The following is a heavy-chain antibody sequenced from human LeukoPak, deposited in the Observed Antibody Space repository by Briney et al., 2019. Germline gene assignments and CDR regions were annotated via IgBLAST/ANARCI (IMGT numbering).Heavy chain of an antibody. J-gene: IGHJ4*02. CDR2: IKYDASST. D-gene: IGHD1-26*01. V-gene: IGHV3-74*01. CDR1: GFTFRSYA. Sequence: GGSLRLSCAASGFTFRSYAMHWVRQAPGKGLEWVSRIKYDASSTSYADSVKGRFTISRDNAKNTLYLQMNSLRAEDTAVCYCARGATYAYYQDYWGQGTLVTVSS. CDR3: ARGATYAYYQDY.